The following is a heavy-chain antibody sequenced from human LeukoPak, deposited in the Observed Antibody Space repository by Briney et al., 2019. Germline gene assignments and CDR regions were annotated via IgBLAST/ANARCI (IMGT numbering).Heavy chain of an antibody. CDR1: RFSLSENW. CDR2: INQDGSGK. J-gene: IGHJ6*02. V-gene: IGHV3-7*05. Sequence: GGSLRLYCEASRFSLSENWMSWVRQAPGKGLEWVAHINQDGSGKYYVDSVKGRFTISRDNAKNSLYLQMNSLRAEDTAVYYCGSPILGGGHGDVWGQGTTVTVSS. D-gene: IGHD2-15*01. CDR3: GSPILGGGHGDV.